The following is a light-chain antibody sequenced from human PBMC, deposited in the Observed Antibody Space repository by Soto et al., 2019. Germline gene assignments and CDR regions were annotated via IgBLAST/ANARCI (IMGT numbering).Light chain of an antibody. CDR1: QSVSSY. Sequence: EIVLTPSPATLSLSPCERATLSCRASQSVSSYLAWYQQKPGQAPRLLIYDASNRATGIPARFSGSGSGTDFTLTISSLEPEDFAVYYCQQRSNWPTCGQGTRREIK. CDR3: QQRSNWPT. J-gene: IGKJ5*01. V-gene: IGKV3-11*01. CDR2: DAS.